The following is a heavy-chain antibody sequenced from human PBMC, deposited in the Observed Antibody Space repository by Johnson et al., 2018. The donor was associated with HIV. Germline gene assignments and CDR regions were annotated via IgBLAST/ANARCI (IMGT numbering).Heavy chain of an antibody. Sequence: EKLVESGGGLVQRGGSLRLSCAGSGFTVSRNYMNWVRQAPGKGLEWVSVIYSGGSTYYADSVKGRFTISRDNSKNTLYLQMNSLKTEDTAVYYCTTDLQWLVRDGAFDIWGQGTMVTVSS. J-gene: IGHJ3*02. D-gene: IGHD6-19*01. CDR3: TTDLQWLVRDGAFDI. CDR2: IYSGGST. CDR1: GFTVSRNY. V-gene: IGHV3-66*01.